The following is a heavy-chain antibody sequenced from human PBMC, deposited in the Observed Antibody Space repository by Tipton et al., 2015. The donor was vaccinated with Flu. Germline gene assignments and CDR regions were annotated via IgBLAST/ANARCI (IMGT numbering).Heavy chain of an antibody. D-gene: IGHD3-10*01. J-gene: IGHJ5*02. CDR1: GFTFSSYW. V-gene: IGHV3-74*01. Sequence: AVSGFTFSSYWMHWVRQAPGKGLVWVSRINSDGSSTSYADSVEGRFTISRDNAKNTLYLQMNSLRAEDTAVYYCARGRRGSGSTNWFDPWGQGTLVTVSS. CDR3: ARGRRGSGSTNWFDP. CDR2: INSDGSST.